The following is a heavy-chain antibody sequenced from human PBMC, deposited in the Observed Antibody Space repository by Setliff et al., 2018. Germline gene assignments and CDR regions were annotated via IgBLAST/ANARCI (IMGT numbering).Heavy chain of an antibody. D-gene: IGHD3-10*01. Sequence: ASVKVSCKASGYSFTSYGISWVRQAPGQGLEWMGWISAYNDNKNYAQKFQGRVTMTTDTSTNTVFMELRSLRSDVTAMFYCVRVVYYASGSSLSYGMDVWGQGTAVTVSS. CDR1: GYSFTSYG. J-gene: IGHJ6*02. CDR3: VRVVYYASGSSLSYGMDV. CDR2: ISAYNDNK. V-gene: IGHV1-18*01.